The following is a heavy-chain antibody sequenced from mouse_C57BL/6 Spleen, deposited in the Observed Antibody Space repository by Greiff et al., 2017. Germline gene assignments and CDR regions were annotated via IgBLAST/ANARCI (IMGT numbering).Heavy chain of an antibody. CDR2: ISSGGSYT. CDR3: AREDY. CDR1: GFTFSSYG. J-gene: IGHJ2*01. Sequence: EVKLMESGGDLVKPGGSLKLSCAASGFTFSSYGMSWVRQTPDKRLEWVATISSGGSYTYYPDSVKGRFTISRDNAKNTLYLQMSSLKSEDTAMYYCAREDYGGKGTTLTVSS. V-gene: IGHV5-6*01.